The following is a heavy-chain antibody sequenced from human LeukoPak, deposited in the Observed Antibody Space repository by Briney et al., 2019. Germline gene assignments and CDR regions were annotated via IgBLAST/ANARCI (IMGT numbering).Heavy chain of an antibody. CDR1: GFTFSSHA. CDR2: ISGRGGST. V-gene: IGHV3-23*01. CDR3: ARDNWGFDY. J-gene: IGHJ4*02. Sequence: GGSLRLSCAASGFTFSSHAMNWVRQAPGKGLEWVSGISGRGGSTYYADSVKGRFTISRDNSKNTLYLQMNSLRAEDTAVYYCARDNWGFDYWGQGTLVTVSS. D-gene: IGHD7-27*01.